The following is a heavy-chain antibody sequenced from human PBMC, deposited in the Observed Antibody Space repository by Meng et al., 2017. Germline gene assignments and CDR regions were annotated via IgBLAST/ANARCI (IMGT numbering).Heavy chain of an antibody. CDR3: ARDVSGMIFDY. Sequence: GESLKISCAASGFTFSSYAMSWVRQAPGKGLEWVANIKQDGSEKYYVDSVKGRFTISRDNAKNSLYLQMNSLRAEDTAVYYCARDVSGMIFDYWGQGTLVTVSS. V-gene: IGHV3-7*01. D-gene: IGHD3-16*01. CDR1: GFTFSSYA. CDR2: IKQDGSEK. J-gene: IGHJ4*02.